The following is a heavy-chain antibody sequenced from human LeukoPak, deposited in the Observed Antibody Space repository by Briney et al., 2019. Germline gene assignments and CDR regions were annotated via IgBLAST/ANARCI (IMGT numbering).Heavy chain of an antibody. CDR3: ARDLAFFALSP. V-gene: IGHV3-33*01. D-gene: IGHD3-3*01. CDR2: VWFDGRQT. J-gene: IGHJ4*02. Sequence: PGGSLRLSCVTSFSIVSYGMHWLRQTPGKGLEWVTGVWFDGRQTYYADSVKGRFILSRDILKNTLYLQMNSLRTEDTAIYYCARDLAFFALSPGGQGTLVTVSS. CDR1: FSIVSYG.